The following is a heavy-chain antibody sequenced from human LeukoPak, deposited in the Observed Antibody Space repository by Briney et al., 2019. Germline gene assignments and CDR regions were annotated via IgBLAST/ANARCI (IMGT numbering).Heavy chain of an antibody. J-gene: IGHJ4*02. CDR2: IYYSGST. CDR1: GGSFSGYY. Sequence: PSETLSLTCAVYGGSFSGYYWGWIRQPSGKGLEWIRSIYYSGSTYYNPSLKSRVTISVDTSKNQFSLKLSSVTAADTAVYYCARGDTVTLLEYWGQGTLVTVSS. D-gene: IGHD4-17*01. CDR3: ARGDTVTLLEY. V-gene: IGHV4-34*01.